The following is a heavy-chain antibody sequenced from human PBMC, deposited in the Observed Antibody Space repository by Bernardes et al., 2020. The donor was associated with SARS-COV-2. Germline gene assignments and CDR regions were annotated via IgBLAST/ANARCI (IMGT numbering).Heavy chain of an antibody. CDR2: IYYSGST. J-gene: IGHJ6*02. V-gene: IGHV4-59*01. Sequence: SETLSLTCTVSGGSISSYYWSWIRQPPGQGLEWIGYIYYSGSTNYNPSLKSRVTISVDTSKNQFSLKLSSVTAADTAVYYCARAHCSGGSCYLTRGSYGMDVWGQGTTVTVSS. CDR1: GGSISSYY. D-gene: IGHD2-15*01. CDR3: ARAHCSGGSCYLTRGSYGMDV.